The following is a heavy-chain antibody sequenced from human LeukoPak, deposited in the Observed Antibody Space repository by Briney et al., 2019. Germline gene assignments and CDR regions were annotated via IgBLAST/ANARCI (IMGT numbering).Heavy chain of an antibody. Sequence: SETLSLTCTVSGGSISSYYWSWIRQPPGKGLEWIGYIYYSGSTNYNPSLKSRVTISVDTSKNQFSLKLSSVTAADTAVYYCARDFDYYDSSGPYWGQGTLVTVSS. V-gene: IGHV4-59*12. J-gene: IGHJ4*02. CDR2: IYYSGST. CDR3: ARDFDYYDSSGPY. D-gene: IGHD3-22*01. CDR1: GGSISSYY.